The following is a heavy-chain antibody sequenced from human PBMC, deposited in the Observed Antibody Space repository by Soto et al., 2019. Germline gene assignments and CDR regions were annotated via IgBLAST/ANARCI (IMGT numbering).Heavy chain of an antibody. D-gene: IGHD3-10*01. V-gene: IGHV6-1*01. Sequence: SPTLSLTCAISGDSVSSNSAAWNWIRQSPSRGLEWLGRTYYRSKWYNDYAVSVKSRITINPDTSKNQFSLQLNSVTPEDTAVYYCARDRTGVDIAARTSAWFGELALNGMDVWGQGTTVTVSS. CDR3: ARDRTGVDIAARTSAWFGELALNGMDV. CDR2: TYYRSKWYN. CDR1: GDSVSSNSAA. J-gene: IGHJ6*02.